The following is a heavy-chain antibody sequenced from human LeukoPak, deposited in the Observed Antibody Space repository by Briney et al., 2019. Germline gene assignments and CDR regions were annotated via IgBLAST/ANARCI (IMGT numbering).Heavy chain of an antibody. CDR1: GFTFSSSA. D-gene: IGHD4-17*01. J-gene: IGHJ4*02. CDR2: ISGSGGSP. CDR3: AKENTKTPIRPEEATVTKGYFDY. Sequence: GGSLRLSCAASGFTFSSSAMSWVRQAPGKGLEWVSSISGSGGSPYYADSVKGRFTISRDNSKNTLYLQMNSLRAEDTAVYYCAKENTKTPIRPEEATVTKGYFDYWGQGTLVTVSS. V-gene: IGHV3-23*01.